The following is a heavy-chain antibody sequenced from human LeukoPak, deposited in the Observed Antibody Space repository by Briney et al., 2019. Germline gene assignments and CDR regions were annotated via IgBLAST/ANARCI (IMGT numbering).Heavy chain of an antibody. D-gene: IGHD5-12*01. Sequence: KPSETLSLTCAVYGGSFSGYYWSWIRQPPGKGLEWIGEINHSGSTNYNPSLKSRVTISVDTSKNQFSLKLSSVTAADTAVYYCARGSRGIVATMSMDGVDPWGQRTLVTVSS. CDR1: GGSFSGYY. J-gene: IGHJ5*02. CDR3: ARGSRGIVATMSMDGVDP. CDR2: INHSGST. V-gene: IGHV4-34*01.